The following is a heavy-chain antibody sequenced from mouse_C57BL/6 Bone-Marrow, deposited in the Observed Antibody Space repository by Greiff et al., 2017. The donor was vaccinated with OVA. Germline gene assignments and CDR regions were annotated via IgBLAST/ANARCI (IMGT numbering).Heavy chain of an antibody. CDR2: INPGSGGT. V-gene: IGHV1-54*01. D-gene: IGHD2-2*01. J-gene: IGHJ2*01. CDR1: GYAFTNYL. CDR3: ARWGLPSYFDY. Sequence: VQLQQSGAELVRPGTSVKVSCKASGYAFTNYLIEWVKQRPGQGLEWIGVINPGSGGTNYNEKFKGKATLTADKSYSTAYMQLSSLTSEDSAVYFCARWGLPSYFDYWGQGTTLTVSS.